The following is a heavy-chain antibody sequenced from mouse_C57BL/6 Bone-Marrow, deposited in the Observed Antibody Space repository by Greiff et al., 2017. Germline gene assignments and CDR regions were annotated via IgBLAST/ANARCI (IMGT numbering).Heavy chain of an antibody. CDR2: IWAGGST. CDR3: ARYGNYSFDY. CDR1: GFSLTSYG. D-gene: IGHD2-1*01. V-gene: IGHV2-9*02. Sequence: QVHVKQSGPGLVAPSQSLSITCTVSGFSLTSYGVHWVRQPPGKGLEWLGVIWAGGSTNYNSALMSRLSISKDNSKSQVFLKMNSLQTDDTAMYYCARYGNYSFDYWGQGTTLTVSS. J-gene: IGHJ2*01.